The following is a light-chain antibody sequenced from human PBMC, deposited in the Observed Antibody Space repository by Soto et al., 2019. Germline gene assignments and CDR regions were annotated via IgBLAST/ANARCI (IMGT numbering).Light chain of an antibody. Sequence: DIQMTQSPSTLSASVGDRVTITCRASQSIRTWLAWYQQKPGKAPKLLIYKASSLESGVPSRFSGSGSGTEFTLTISSLQPDDFATYYCQHYDTSWTFGQGTKVDIK. J-gene: IGKJ1*01. CDR3: QHYDTSWT. V-gene: IGKV1-5*03. CDR1: QSIRTW. CDR2: KAS.